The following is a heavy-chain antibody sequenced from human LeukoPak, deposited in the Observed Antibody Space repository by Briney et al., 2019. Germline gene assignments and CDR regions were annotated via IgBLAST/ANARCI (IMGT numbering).Heavy chain of an antibody. V-gene: IGHV1-18*01. J-gene: IGHJ4*02. D-gene: IGHD2-15*01. CDR1: GLPFTTYG. CDR2: ISNYNGNT. CDR3: ARDPGYCSGGSCYTDY. Sequence: GASVKVSCKASGLPFTTYGITWVRQAPGQGLEWMGWISNYNGNTNYAQKLQGRVTMTTDTSTSTAYMELRSLRSDDTAVYYCARDPGYCSGGSCYTDYWGQGTLVTVSS.